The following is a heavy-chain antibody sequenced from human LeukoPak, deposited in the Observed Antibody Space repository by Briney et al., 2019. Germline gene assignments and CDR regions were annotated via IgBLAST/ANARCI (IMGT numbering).Heavy chain of an antibody. D-gene: IGHD1-26*01. CDR2: INSDGIST. CDR3: ATASSGDKQSFDY. J-gene: IGHJ4*02. V-gene: IGHV3-74*01. CDR1: GFTFSTYW. Sequence: GGSLRLSCAASGFTFSTYWMRWVRQAPGKGLVWVSRINSDGISTSYADFVKGRFTISRDNAKSTLYLQMNSLRVEDTAVYYCATASSGDKQSFDYWGQGTLVTVSS.